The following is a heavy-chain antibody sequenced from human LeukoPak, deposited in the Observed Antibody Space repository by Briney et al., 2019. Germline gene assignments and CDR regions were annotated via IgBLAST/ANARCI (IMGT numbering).Heavy chain of an antibody. D-gene: IGHD1-7*01. J-gene: IGHJ4*02. V-gene: IGHV3-74*01. CDR1: GFTFTSYW. Sequence: GGSLGLSCATSGFTFTSYWMHWVRQAPGKGLVWVSRINPDGSGPIYADSVKGRFTISRDNAKNTLYLQMNSLRDEDTAVYYCARPTTTLEYWGQGTLVTVSS. CDR3: ARPTTTLEY. CDR2: INPDGSGP.